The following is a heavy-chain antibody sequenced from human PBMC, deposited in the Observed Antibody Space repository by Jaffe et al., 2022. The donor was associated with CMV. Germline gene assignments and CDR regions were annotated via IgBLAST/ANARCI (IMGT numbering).Heavy chain of an antibody. V-gene: IGHV3-33*08. D-gene: IGHD6-13*01. CDR1: GFTFSSYG. Sequence: QVQLVESGGGVVQPGRSLRLSCAASGFTFSSYGMHWVRQAPGKGLEWVAVIWYDGSNKYYADSVKGRFTISRDNSKNTLYLQMNSLRAEDTAVYYCARDQDPYSSSPGGFDPWGQGTLVTVSS. CDR3: ARDQDPYSSSPGGFDP. CDR2: IWYDGSNK. J-gene: IGHJ5*02.